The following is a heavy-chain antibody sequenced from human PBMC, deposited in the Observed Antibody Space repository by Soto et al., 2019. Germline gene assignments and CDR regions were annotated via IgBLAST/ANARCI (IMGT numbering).Heavy chain of an antibody. V-gene: IGHV1-3*01. J-gene: IGHJ3*01. Sequence: ASVKVSCKASGYTFKNYAPHWVRQAPGQSLEWMGWIHAGYGDTKYSQKFQGRVIITRDTSASTAYMQLSSLRSADTAVYYCARGCTTSTTACNTPDAFDFWGQGTMVTVSS. D-gene: IGHD2-2*02. CDR2: IHAGYGDT. CDR3: ARGCTTSTTACNTPDAFDF. CDR1: GYTFKNYA.